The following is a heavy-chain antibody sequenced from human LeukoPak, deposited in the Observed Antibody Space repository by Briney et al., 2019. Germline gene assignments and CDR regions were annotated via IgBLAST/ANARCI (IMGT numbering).Heavy chain of an antibody. CDR1: GFTLSSYA. CDR2: ISGSVGST. J-gene: IGHJ4*02. D-gene: IGHD1-26*01. CDR3: ATRGTYYLPHDY. V-gene: IGHV3-23*01. Sequence: GGSPRLSCAASGFTLSSYAMSWVRQAPGKGLEWVSAISGSVGSTYYADSVKGRFTISRDNSKNTLSLQMNSLRAEDTAVYYCATRGTYYLPHDYWGQGTLVTVSS.